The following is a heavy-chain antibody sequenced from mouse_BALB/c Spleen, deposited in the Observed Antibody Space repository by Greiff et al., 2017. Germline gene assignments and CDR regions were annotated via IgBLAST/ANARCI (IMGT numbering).Heavy chain of an antibody. CDR2: INPYTDGT. V-gene: IGHV1-14*01. J-gene: IGHJ2*01. D-gene: IGHD1-1*01. Sequence: VQLQQSGPELVKPGASVKMSCKASGYTFTSYVMHWVKQKPGQGLEWIGYINPYTDGTKYNEKFKGKATLTSDKSSSTAYMELSSLTSEDSAVYYCARAYYGSSYDYFDYWGQGTTLTVSS. CDR1: GYTFTSYV. CDR3: ARAYYGSSYDYFDY.